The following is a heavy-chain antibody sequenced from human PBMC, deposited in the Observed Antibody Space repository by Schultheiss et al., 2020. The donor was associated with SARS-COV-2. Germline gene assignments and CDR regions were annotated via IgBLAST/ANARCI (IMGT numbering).Heavy chain of an antibody. CDR3: ARILYSSSSRIPYCYGMDV. CDR2: IYWDDDK. V-gene: IGHV2-5*02. D-gene: IGHD6-6*01. CDR1: GFSLSTSGVG. Sequence: SGPTLVKPTQTLTLTCTFSGFSLSTSGVGVGWIRQPPGKALEWLALIYWDDDKRYSPSLKSRLTITKDTSKNQVVLTMTNMDPVDTATYYCARILYSSSSRIPYCYGMDVWGQGTTVTVSS. J-gene: IGHJ6*02.